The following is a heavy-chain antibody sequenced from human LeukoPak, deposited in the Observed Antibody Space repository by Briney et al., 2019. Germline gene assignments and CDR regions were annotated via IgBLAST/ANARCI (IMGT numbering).Heavy chain of an antibody. CDR2: IYNSGST. J-gene: IGHJ2*01. CDR3: ARGSTYWYFDL. V-gene: IGHV4-59*01. CDR1: GGSISNYY. Sequence: SETLSLTCTVSGGSISNYYWSWIRQPPGKGLEWIGYIYNSGSTNYNPSLKSRVTISVDTSKNQFSLKLSSVTPADTAVYYCARGSTYWYFDLWGRGTLVTVSS.